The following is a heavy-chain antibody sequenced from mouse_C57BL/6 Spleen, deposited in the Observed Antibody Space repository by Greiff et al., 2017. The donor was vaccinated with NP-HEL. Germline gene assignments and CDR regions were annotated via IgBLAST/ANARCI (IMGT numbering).Heavy chain of an antibody. V-gene: IGHV1-50*01. CDR3: ARRGYYGSRAY. J-gene: IGHJ3*01. Sequence: QVQLKQPGAELVKPGASVKLSCKASGYTFTSYWMQWVKQRPGQGLEWIGEIDPSDSYTNYNQKFKGKATLTVDTSSSTAYMQLSSLTSEDSAVYYCARRGYYGSRAYWGQGTLVTVSA. D-gene: IGHD1-1*01. CDR1: GYTFTSYW. CDR2: IDPSDSYT.